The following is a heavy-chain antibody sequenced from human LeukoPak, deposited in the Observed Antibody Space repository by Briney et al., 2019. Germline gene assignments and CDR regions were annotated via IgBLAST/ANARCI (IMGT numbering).Heavy chain of an antibody. V-gene: IGHV4-61*02. CDR2: IYTSGST. D-gene: IGHD2/OR15-2a*01. CDR3: ARAPGVTTFTSFDS. Sequence: SQTLSLTCTVSGGSISSGSYYWTWIRQPAGKGLEWIGRIYTSGSTNYNPSLKRRVTISVDTSKNQFSLKLSSVTAADTAVYYCARAPGVTTFTSFDSWGQGTLVTVSS. CDR1: GGSISSGSYY. J-gene: IGHJ4*02.